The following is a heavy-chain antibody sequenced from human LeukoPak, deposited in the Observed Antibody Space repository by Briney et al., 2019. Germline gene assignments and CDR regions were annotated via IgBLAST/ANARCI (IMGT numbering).Heavy chain of an antibody. J-gene: IGHJ5*02. CDR3: ARGGVFYYGRFEP. V-gene: IGHV4-4*07. CDR1: GGSINSYY. D-gene: IGHD3-16*01. Sequence: SETLSLTCTVSGGSINSYYWSWIRQPAGKGLEWIGRIYSSGSTGYNPSLKSRATISVDTSKNQFSLKLSSVTAADTAVYYCARGGVFYYGRFEPWGQGTLVTVSS. CDR2: IYSSGST.